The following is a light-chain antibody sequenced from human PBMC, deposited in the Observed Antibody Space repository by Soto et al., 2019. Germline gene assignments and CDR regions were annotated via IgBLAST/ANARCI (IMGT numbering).Light chain of an antibody. J-gene: IGKJ1*01. Sequence: EVVLIQSPATVSLSPGERATLSCRASQSVGSYLAWYQHKPGQAPRLLISDASNRATGIPARFSGSGSETDFTLTISSLEPEDSAVYYCPQRSNWPQTFGQGTKVAIK. CDR1: QSVGSY. V-gene: IGKV3-11*01. CDR2: DAS. CDR3: PQRSNWPQT.